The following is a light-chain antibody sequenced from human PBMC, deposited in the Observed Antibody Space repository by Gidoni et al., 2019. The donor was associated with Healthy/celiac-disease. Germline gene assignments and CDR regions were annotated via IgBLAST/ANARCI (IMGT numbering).Light chain of an antibody. CDR1: QSVSSSY. Sequence: EIVLTQSPATLSLSPGERATLSCRASQSVSSSYLAWYQQKPGQAPRLLSYGASSRATGIPDRGSGSGSGTDFTLTISRLEPEDFAVYYCQQYGSSPGCSFGQGTKLEIK. J-gene: IGKJ2*04. CDR2: GAS. CDR3: QQYGSSPGCS. V-gene: IGKV3-20*01.